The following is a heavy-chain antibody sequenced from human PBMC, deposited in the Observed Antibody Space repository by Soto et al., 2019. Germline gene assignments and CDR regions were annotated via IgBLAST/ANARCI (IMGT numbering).Heavy chain of an antibody. CDR1: GFTFSSYS. V-gene: IGHV3-21*01. CDR2: ISSSSSYI. Sequence: GVLRLSCAASGFTFSSYSMNWVRQAPGKGLEWVSSISSSSSYIYYADSVKGRSTISRDNAKNSLYLQMNSLRAEDTAVYYCARDYNYYDSSGYYSPVDYWGQGTLVTVSS. D-gene: IGHD3-22*01. J-gene: IGHJ4*02. CDR3: ARDYNYYDSSGYYSPVDY.